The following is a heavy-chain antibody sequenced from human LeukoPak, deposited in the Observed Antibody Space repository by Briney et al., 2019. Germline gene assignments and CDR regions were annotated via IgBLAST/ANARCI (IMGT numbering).Heavy chain of an antibody. V-gene: IGHV4-34*01. D-gene: IGHD3-9*01. CDR2: INHSGST. CDR3: ARGSDNRDNDM. CDR1: GGSFSGYY. J-gene: IGHJ4*02. Sequence: SETLSLTCAVCGGSFSGYYWSWIRQPPGKGLEWIGEINHSGSTNYNPSLKSRVTISVDTSKNQFSLKLSSVTAADTAVYYCARGSDNRDNDMWGQGTLVTVSS.